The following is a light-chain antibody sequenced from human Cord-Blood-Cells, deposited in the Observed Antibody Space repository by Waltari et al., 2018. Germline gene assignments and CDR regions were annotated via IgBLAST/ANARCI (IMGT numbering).Light chain of an antibody. CDR1: QSVSSSY. CDR2: GAS. V-gene: IGKV3-20*01. CDR3: QQYGSSPLT. Sequence: IVLTQSPVTLSLSPGERATLSCRASQSVSSSYLAWYQQKPGQAPRLLIYGASSRATGSPDRFSGSGSGTDFTLTISRLEPEDFAVYYCQQYGSSPLTFGGGTKVEIK. J-gene: IGKJ4*01.